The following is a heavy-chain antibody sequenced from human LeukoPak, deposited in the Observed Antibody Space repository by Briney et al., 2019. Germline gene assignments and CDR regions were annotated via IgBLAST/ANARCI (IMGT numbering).Heavy chain of an antibody. J-gene: IGHJ4*02. V-gene: IGHV3-23*01. CDR1: GFTFSSYA. Sequence: PGGSLRLSCAASGFTFSSYAMSWVRQAPGKGLEWVSAISGSGGSTYYADSVKGRPTISRDNSKNTLYLQMNSLRAEDTAVYYCAKDGGRTYYDILTGQYKDYWGQGTLVTVSS. CDR2: ISGSGGST. CDR3: AKDGGRTYYDILTGQYKDY. D-gene: IGHD3-9*01.